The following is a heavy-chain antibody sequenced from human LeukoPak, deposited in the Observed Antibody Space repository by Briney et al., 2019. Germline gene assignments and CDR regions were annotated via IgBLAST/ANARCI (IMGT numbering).Heavy chain of an antibody. V-gene: IGHV4-30-4*01. CDR2: IYYSGST. CDR1: GGSISSGDYY. D-gene: IGHD3-10*01. Sequence: SETLSLTCTVSGGSISSGDYYWGWIRQPPGKGLEWIGYIYYSGSTYYNPSLESRVTISVDTSKNQFSLKLSSVTAADTAVYYCAREDATMVRGGFDYWGQGTLVTVSS. J-gene: IGHJ4*02. CDR3: AREDATMVRGGFDY.